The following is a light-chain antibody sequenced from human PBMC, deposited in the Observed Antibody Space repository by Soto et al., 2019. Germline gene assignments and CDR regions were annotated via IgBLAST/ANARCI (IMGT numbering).Light chain of an antibody. CDR1: SSDIGGSNY. CDR3: SSNAGRPTVV. V-gene: IGLV2-8*01. CDR2: EVN. Sequence: QPVLTQPPSASGSPGQSVTVSCTGTSSDIGGSNYVSWYQQHPGKAPKLIIYEVNKRPSGVPDRFSGSKSGNTASLTVSGLQAEDEADYFCSSNAGRPTVVFGGGTKLTVL. J-gene: IGLJ7*01.